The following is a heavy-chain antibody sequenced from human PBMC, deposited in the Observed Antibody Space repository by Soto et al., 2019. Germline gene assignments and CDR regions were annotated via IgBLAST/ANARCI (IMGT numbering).Heavy chain of an antibody. D-gene: IGHD2-2*01. V-gene: IGHV4-59*08. CDR2: IYYSGST. CDR3: NGMILGHCISTSCPTYNWFDP. CDR1: GGSISNYY. J-gene: IGHJ5*02. Sequence: SETLSLTCTVSGGSISNYYWGWIRQPPGKGLEWIAYIYYSGSTNYNPSLKSRVTISVDTSKNQFSLKLSSVNAADTAVYYCNGMILGHCISTSCPTYNWFDPGGKGTLVTVSS.